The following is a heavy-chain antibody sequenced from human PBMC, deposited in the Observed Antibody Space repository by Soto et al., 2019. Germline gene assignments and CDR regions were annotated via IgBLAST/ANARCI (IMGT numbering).Heavy chain of an antibody. CDR3: AKALHYYDSSGYYNWFDP. V-gene: IGHV3-23*01. J-gene: IGHJ5*02. D-gene: IGHD3-22*01. CDR1: GFTFSSYA. Sequence: GGSLRLSCAASGFTFSSYAMSWVRQAPGKGLEWVSAISGSGGSTYYADSVKGRFTISRDNSKNTLYLQMNSLRAEDTAVYYCAKALHYYDSSGYYNWFDPWGQGTPVTVSS. CDR2: ISGSGGST.